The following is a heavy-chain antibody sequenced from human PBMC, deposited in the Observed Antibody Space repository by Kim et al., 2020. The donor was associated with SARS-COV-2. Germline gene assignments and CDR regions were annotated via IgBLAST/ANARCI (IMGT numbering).Heavy chain of an antibody. D-gene: IGHD7-27*01. J-gene: IGHJ5*02. CDR3: ARDDLLGKPGQFDP. Sequence: SLSLSFSSSFFLFLPFCLPWVRPAPGERLEVVFLILFFFLYVYYADSVKFLFTISRDPAPNTLSLQMNSLRVDDTAVYYCARDDLLGKPGQFDPWGQGTLVIVSS. CDR1: FFLFLPFC. V-gene: IGHV3-33*01. CDR2: ILFFFLYV.